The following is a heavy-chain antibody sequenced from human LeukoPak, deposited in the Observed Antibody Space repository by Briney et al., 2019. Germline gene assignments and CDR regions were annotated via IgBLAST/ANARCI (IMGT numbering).Heavy chain of an antibody. CDR3: AKMVATIGFGPYFDY. Sequence: GGSLRLSCAASGFTFSYYGMHWARQAPGKGLEWVAFVRYDGSDKYYADSVKGRFTISRDNSKNMLYLQMNSLRAEDTAVYYCAKMVATIGFGPYFDYWGQGTLITVSS. J-gene: IGHJ4*02. V-gene: IGHV3-30*02. CDR1: GFTFSYYG. D-gene: IGHD5-12*01. CDR2: VRYDGSDK.